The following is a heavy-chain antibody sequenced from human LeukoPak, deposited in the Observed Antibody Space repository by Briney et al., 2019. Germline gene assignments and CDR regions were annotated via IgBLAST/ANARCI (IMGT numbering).Heavy chain of an antibody. Sequence: GSLRLSCAASGFSFSTYAMHWVRQAPGKGLEWVAVILYDGSNKYYADSVKGRFTISRDNSKNTLNLQMNGLRAEDTAVYYCAGSITIFGVIPPPFYMDVWGKGTTVTVSS. J-gene: IGHJ6*03. CDR2: ILYDGSNK. CDR3: AGSITIFGVIPPPFYMDV. V-gene: IGHV3-30-3*01. CDR1: GFSFSTYA. D-gene: IGHD3-3*01.